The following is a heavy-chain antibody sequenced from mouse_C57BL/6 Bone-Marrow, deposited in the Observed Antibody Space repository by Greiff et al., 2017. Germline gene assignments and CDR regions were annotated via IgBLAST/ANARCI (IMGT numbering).Heavy chain of an antibody. CDR2: IRSKSNNYAT. D-gene: IGHD2-3*01. CDR1: GFSFNTYA. CDR3: ARGWFWFAY. V-gene: IGHV10-1*01. Sequence: EVQLVESGGGLVQPKGSLKLSCAASGFSFNTYAMNWVRQAPGKGLEWVARIRSKSNNYATYYADSVKARFTISRDDSESMLYLQMNNLKTEDTAMYYCARGWFWFAYWGQGTLVTVSA. J-gene: IGHJ3*01.